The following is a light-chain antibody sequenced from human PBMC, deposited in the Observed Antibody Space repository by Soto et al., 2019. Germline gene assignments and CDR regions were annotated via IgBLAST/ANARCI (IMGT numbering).Light chain of an antibody. J-gene: IGKJ1*01. CDR2: GAS. CDR1: QSVSSSY. CDR3: QQYGSSSWT. V-gene: IGKV3-20*01. Sequence: EIVLTQSPGTLSLSPGERATLSCRASQSVSSSYLAWYQQKPGQAPRLLIYGASSRDTGIPYRFSGSGSGTDFTLNISRLEPEDFAVYYCQQYGSSSWTFGQGTKVEIK.